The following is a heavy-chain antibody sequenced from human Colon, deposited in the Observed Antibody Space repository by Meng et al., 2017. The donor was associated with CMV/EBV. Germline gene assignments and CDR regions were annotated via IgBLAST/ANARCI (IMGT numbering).Heavy chain of an antibody. V-gene: IGHV1-2*02. D-gene: IGHD1-14*01. CDR1: GFTFTGHY. CDR3: ARDGIRGVFFFDY. CDR2: IDANSGGT. J-gene: IGHJ4*02. Sequence: GARESGPGAQVKVSCKASGFTFTGHYMHWVRQAPGQGLEWMGWIDANSGGTNYAQKFQGRLTMTRDTSISTVYMELNRLRSDDTAVYFCARDGIRGVFFFDYWGQGTLVTVSS.